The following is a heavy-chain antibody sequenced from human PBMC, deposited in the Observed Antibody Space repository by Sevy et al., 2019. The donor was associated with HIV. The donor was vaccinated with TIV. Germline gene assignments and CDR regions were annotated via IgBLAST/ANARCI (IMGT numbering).Heavy chain of an antibody. CDR1: GGTFSSYA. D-gene: IGHD6-13*01. V-gene: IGHV1-69*13. CDR2: IIPIFGTA. J-gene: IGHJ4*02. CDR3: AQRIAAAGTDFDY. Sequence: ASVNVSCKASGGTFSSYAISWVRQAPGQGLEWMGGIIPIFGTANYAQKFQGRVTITADESTGTAYMELSSLRSEDTAVYYCAQRIAAAGTDFDYWGQGTLVTVSS.